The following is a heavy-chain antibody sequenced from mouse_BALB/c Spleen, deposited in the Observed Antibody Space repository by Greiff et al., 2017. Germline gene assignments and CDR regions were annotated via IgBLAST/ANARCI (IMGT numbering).Heavy chain of an antibody. CDR2: ISYDGSN. V-gene: IGHV3-6*02. J-gene: IGHJ3*01. CDR3: ARERYDVAWFAY. D-gene: IGHD2-14*01. CDR1: GYSITSGYY. Sequence: VQLQQSGPGLVKPSQSLSLTCSVTGYSITSGYYWNWIRQFPGNKLEWMGYISYDGSNNYNPSLKNRISITRDTSKNQFFLKLNSVTTEDTATYYCARERYDVAWFAYWGQGTLVTVSA.